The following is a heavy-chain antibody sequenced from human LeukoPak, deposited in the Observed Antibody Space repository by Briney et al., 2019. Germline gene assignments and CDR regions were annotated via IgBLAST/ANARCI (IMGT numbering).Heavy chain of an antibody. D-gene: IGHD3-22*01. CDR3: ARSDYDSSGYYYHFGY. CDR1: GFTFSSYE. J-gene: IGHJ4*02. CDR2: ISSSGSTI. Sequence: GGSLRLSCAASGFTFSSYEINWVRQAPGKGLEWISYISSSGSTIFYADSVKGRFTISRDNAKNSLNLQMNSLRAEDTAVYYCARSDYDSSGYYYHFGYWGQGTLVTVSS. V-gene: IGHV3-48*03.